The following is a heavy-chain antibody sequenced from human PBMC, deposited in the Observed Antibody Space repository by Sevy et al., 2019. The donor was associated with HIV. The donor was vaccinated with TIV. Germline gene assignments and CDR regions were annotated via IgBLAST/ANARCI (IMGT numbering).Heavy chain of an antibody. CDR2: ISCCTTAI. D-gene: IGHD6-19*01. CDR1: GFTFSRYS. Sequence: GGSLRLSCAVSGFTFSRYSMNWVRQAPGKGLEWVSYISCCTTAIYYADSVKGRFTISRDNAKNSVYLQMNSLRAEDMALYYCARDLFPGAAVAGTWFGPWGQGTLVTVSS. V-gene: IGHV3-48*01. J-gene: IGHJ5*02. CDR3: ARDLFPGAAVAGTWFGP.